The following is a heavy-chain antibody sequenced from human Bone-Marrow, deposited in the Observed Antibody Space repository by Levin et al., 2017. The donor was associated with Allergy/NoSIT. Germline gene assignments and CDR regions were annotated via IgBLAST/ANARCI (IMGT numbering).Heavy chain of an antibody. Sequence: PGGSLRLSCAASGFTFSSYEMNWVRQAPGKGLEWVSCISSSGSTIYYADSVKGRFTISRDNAKNSLYLQMNSLRAEDTAVYYCARAGCSGGSCYSSRVYWGQGTLVTVSS. CDR2: ISSSGSTI. V-gene: IGHV3-48*03. J-gene: IGHJ4*02. CDR1: GFTFSSYE. D-gene: IGHD2-15*01. CDR3: ARAGCSGGSCYSSRVY.